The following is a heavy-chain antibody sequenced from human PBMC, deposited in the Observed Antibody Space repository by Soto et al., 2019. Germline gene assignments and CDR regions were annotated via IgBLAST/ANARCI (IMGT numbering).Heavy chain of an antibody. V-gene: IGHV3-21*01. J-gene: IGHJ5*02. CDR2: ISSSSSYI. Sequence: EVQLVESGGGLVKPGGSLRLSCAASGFTFSSYSMNWVRQAPGKGLEWVSSISSSSSYIYYADSVKGRFTISRDNAKNSLYLQMDSLRAEDTSVYYCARAPHSGSSYLYAPWGQGTLVTVSS. D-gene: IGHD1-26*01. CDR3: ARAPHSGSSYLYAP. CDR1: GFTFSSYS.